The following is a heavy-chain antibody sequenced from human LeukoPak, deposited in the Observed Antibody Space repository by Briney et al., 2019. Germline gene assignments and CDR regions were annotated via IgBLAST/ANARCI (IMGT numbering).Heavy chain of an antibody. CDR3: ARREDYFDY. D-gene: IGHD1-26*01. CDR2: IYYSGST. V-gene: IGHV4-59*01. CDR1: GGSFSGYY. J-gene: IGHJ4*02. Sequence: PSETLSLTCAVYGGSFSGYYWSWIRQPPGKGLEWIGYIYYSGSTNYNPSLKSRVTISVDTSKNQFSLKVSSVTAADTAVYYCARREDYFDYWGQGTLVTVSS.